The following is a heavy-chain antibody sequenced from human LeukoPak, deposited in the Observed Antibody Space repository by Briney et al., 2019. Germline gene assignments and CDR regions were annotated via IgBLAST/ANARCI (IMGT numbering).Heavy chain of an antibody. CDR1: GGSISSYY. Sequence: ETLSLTCTVSGGSISSYYWSWIRQPPGKGLEWVSAISGSGGSTYYADSVKGRFTISRDNSKNTLYLQMNSLRAEDTAVYYCAKDKEAARDARYFDLWGRGTLVTVSS. D-gene: IGHD6-6*01. CDR3: AKDKEAARDARYFDL. V-gene: IGHV3-23*01. CDR2: ISGSGGST. J-gene: IGHJ2*01.